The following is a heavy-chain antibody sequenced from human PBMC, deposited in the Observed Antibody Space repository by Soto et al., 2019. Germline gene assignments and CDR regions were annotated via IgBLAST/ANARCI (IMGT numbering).Heavy chain of an antibody. Sequence: ASVKVSCKASGYTFTSYDINWVRQATGQGLEWMGWMNPNSGNTGYAQKFQGRVTMTRNASISTAYMELSSLRSEDTAVYYCARGRAFTVRRPGFDYWGQGTLVTVSS. CDR2: MNPNSGNT. CDR3: ARGRAFTVRRPGFDY. J-gene: IGHJ4*02. V-gene: IGHV1-8*01. D-gene: IGHD2-8*02. CDR1: GYTFTSYD.